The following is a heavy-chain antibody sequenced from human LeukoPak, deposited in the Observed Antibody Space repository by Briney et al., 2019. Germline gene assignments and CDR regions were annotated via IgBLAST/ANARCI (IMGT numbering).Heavy chain of an antibody. CDR3: ARELTYYYDSSGYLDY. CDR1: GFTFSSYS. J-gene: IGHJ4*02. CDR2: ISCSSSYI. Sequence: GGSLRLSCAASGFTFSSYSMNWVRQAPGKGLEWVSSISCSSSYIYYADSVKGRFTISRDNAKNSLYLQMNSLRAEDTAVYYCARELTYYYDSSGYLDYWGQGTLVTVSS. V-gene: IGHV3-21*01. D-gene: IGHD3-22*01.